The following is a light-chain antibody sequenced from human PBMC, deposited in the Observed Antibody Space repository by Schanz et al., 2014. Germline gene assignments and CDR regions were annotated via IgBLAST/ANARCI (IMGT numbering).Light chain of an antibody. Sequence: QSALTQPASVSGSPGQSITFSCTGTSSDVGTYNLVSWYQLHPGKAPKLMIYEGSKRPSGVSDRFSGSKSGKTASLTISGLQTEDEADYYCCSYAGDTPHVALGGGTKLTVL. CDR1: SSDVGTYNL. CDR2: EGS. J-gene: IGLJ2*01. V-gene: IGLV2-23*01. CDR3: CSYAGDTPHVA.